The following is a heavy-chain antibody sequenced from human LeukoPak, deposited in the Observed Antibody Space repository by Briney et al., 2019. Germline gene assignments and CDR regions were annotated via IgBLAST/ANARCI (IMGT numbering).Heavy chain of an antibody. V-gene: IGHV3-48*02. D-gene: IGHD3-16*01. CDR1: GFTFSNYS. Sequence: TGGSLRLSCAASGFTFSNYSMNWVRQAPGKGLEWVSYISSRSSNIYYADSVKGRFTISRDNAKNSLYLQMNSLRDEDTAVYYCARIPGGYYYAMDVWGQGTTVTVSS. J-gene: IGHJ6*02. CDR2: ISSRSSNI. CDR3: ARIPGGYYYAMDV.